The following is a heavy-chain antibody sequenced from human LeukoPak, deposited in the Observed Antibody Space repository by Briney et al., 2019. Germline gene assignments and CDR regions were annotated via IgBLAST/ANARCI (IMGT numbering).Heavy chain of an antibody. CDR2: IYYSVST. CDR3: ARDKVGATNWLDP. J-gene: IGHJ5*02. CDR1: GGSISSGEYY. Sequence: SETLSLTCAVSGGSISSGEYYWSWIRQPPGKGLEWIGYIYYSVSTYYNPSLKSRLTISVDTSNSQFSLRPTSVTAADTAVYYCARDKVGATNWLDPWGQGTLVTVSS. V-gene: IGHV4-30-4*01. D-gene: IGHD1-26*01.